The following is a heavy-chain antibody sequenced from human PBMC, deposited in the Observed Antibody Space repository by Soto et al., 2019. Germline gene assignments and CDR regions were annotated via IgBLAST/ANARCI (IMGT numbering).Heavy chain of an antibody. CDR1: GFNFRGFT. D-gene: IGHD6-25*01. CDR2: ISYAGDYK. CDR3: AREPGGYSGSAKHFDY. J-gene: IGHJ4*02. Sequence: QVHLVESGGGVVQPGGSLRLSCAASGFNFRGFTMHWVRQAPDKGLEWLSVISYAGDYKNYADSVRGRISISRDNSKNTLFLQMNSLRPDATAVYFCAREPGGYSGSAKHFDYWGQGSLVIVSS. V-gene: IGHV3-30-3*01.